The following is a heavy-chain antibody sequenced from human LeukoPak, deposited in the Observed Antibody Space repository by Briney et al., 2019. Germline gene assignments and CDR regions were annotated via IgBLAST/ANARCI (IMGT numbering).Heavy chain of an antibody. Sequence: GGSLRLSCTASGFTFSSYAMNWVRQAPGEGLEWVSAISGSSGSTYFADSVKGRFTISRDNSKNTLYLQMSSLRVEDTAVYYCAKVGCSGGSCYDSVDKWFDPWGQGTLVTVSS. D-gene: IGHD2-15*01. CDR1: GFTFSSYA. CDR3: AKVGCSGGSCYDSVDKWFDP. J-gene: IGHJ5*02. V-gene: IGHV3-23*01. CDR2: ISGSSGST.